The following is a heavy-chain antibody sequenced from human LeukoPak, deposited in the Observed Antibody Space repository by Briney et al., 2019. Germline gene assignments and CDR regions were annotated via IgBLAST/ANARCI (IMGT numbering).Heavy chain of an antibody. J-gene: IGHJ4*02. D-gene: IGHD2-15*01. CDR3: ARGDLLVVVPYW. CDR2: ISTYNGNT. V-gene: IGHV1-18*01. CDR1: GYTFTNYG. Sequence: ASVKDTCKASGYTFTNYGISWVRQAPGQGLEWMGWISTYNGNTNYAQSLQGRVTMTTDTSTGTAYMELRSLRSEDTAVYYCARGDLLVVVPYWWGQGTLVTVSS.